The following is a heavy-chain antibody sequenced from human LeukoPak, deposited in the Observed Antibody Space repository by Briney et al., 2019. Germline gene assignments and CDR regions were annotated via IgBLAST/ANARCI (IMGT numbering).Heavy chain of an antibody. V-gene: IGHV4-39*07. CDR1: GGSISSSNYY. CDR3: ARDSLSSIAARPSSTASDY. J-gene: IGHJ4*02. CDR2: IYYSGST. D-gene: IGHD6-6*01. Sequence: PSETLSLTCTVSGGSISSSNYYWGWIRQPPGKGLEWIGSIYYSGSTYYNPSLKSRVTISVDTSKNQFSLKLSSVTAADTAVYYCARDSLSSIAARPSSTASDYWGQGTLVTVSS.